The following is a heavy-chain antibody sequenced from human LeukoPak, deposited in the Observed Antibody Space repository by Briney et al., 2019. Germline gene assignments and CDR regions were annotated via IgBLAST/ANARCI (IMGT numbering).Heavy chain of an antibody. D-gene: IGHD3-16*01. CDR3: ARTSPTSHFDF. CDR1: GFTFTTYW. V-gene: IGHV3-74*01. J-gene: IGHJ4*02. CDR2: INGIGSSS. Sequence: GGSLRLSCAASGFTFTTYWMLWVRQAPGKGLVWVSRINGIGSSSNYADSVKGRFTISRDNARNTLYLQMNSLRAEDTALYYCARTSPTSHFDFWGQGTLVTVSS.